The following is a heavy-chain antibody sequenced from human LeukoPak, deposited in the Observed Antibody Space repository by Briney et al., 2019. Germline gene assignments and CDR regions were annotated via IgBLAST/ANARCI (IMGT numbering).Heavy chain of an antibody. CDR3: ASSIAARRAEYFQH. Sequence: SETLSLTCTVSGGSISSGSYYWSWIRQPAGKGLEWIGRIYTSGSTNYNPSLKSRVTISVDTSKNQFSLKLSSVTAADTAVYYCASSIAARRAEYFQHWGQGTLVTVSS. CDR1: GGSISSGSYY. CDR2: IYTSGST. J-gene: IGHJ1*01. V-gene: IGHV4-61*02. D-gene: IGHD6-6*01.